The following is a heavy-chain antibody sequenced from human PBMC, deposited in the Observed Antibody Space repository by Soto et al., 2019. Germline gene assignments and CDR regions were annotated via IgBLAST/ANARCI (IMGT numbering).Heavy chain of an antibody. CDR2: IWYDGSNK. J-gene: IGHJ6*02. V-gene: IGHV3-33*01. Sequence: PGGSLRLSCAASGFTFSSYAMHWVRQAPGKGLEWVAGIWYDGSNKYYADSVKGRFTISRDNSKNTLYLQMNSLRAEDTAVYYCARDLNYDSSGYYDYYYYGMDVWGQGTTVTVSS. CDR3: ARDLNYDSSGYYDYYYYGMDV. CDR1: GFTFSSYA. D-gene: IGHD3-22*01.